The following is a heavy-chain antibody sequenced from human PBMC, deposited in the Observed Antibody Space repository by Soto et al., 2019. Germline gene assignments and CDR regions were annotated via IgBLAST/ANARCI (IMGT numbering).Heavy chain of an antibody. Sequence: PGESLKISCKGSGYSFTSYWIGWVRQMPGKGLEWMGIIYPGGSDTRYSPSFQGQVTISADKSISTAYLQWSSLKASDTAMYYCARLDYDILTGYRYGMDVWGQGTTVTVSS. CDR1: GYSFTSYW. J-gene: IGHJ6*02. D-gene: IGHD3-9*01. V-gene: IGHV5-51*01. CDR2: IYPGGSDT. CDR3: ARLDYDILTGYRYGMDV.